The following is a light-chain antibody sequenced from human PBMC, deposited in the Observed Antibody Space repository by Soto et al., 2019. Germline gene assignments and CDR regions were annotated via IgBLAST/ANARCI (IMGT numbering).Light chain of an antibody. CDR1: QSISSW. CDR2: DAS. CDR3: QQYNSYWT. Sequence: DIQMTQSPSTLSASVGHRVTIACRASQSISSWLAWYQQKPGKAPKLLIYDASSLQSGVPSRFSGRGSGTEFTLTISSLQPDDFATYYCQQYNSYWTFGEGTKVEIK. J-gene: IGKJ1*01. V-gene: IGKV1-5*01.